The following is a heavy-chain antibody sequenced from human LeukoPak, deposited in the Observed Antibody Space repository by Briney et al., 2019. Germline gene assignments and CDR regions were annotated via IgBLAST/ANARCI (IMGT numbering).Heavy chain of an antibody. J-gene: IGHJ3*02. D-gene: IGHD3-16*01. Sequence: SETLSLTCTVSGGSISSYYWSWIRQPAGKGLEWIGRIYTSGSTNYNPSLKSRVTISLDTSKNQFSLKLSSVTASDTAVYYCARKGKLGDAFDIWGQGTMVTVSS. CDR3: ARKGKLGDAFDI. CDR2: IYTSGST. V-gene: IGHV4-4*07. CDR1: GGSISSYY.